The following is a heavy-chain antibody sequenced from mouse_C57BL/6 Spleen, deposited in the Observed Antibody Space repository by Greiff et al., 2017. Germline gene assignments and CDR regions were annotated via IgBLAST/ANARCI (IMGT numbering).Heavy chain of an antibody. CDR2: IRSKSSNYAT. D-gene: IGHD1-1*01. CDR3: VRGGTTVVATNDYFDY. CDR1: GFTFNTYA. V-gene: IGHV10-3*01. Sequence: EVMLVESGGGLVQPKGSLKLSCAASGFTFNTYAMHWVRQAPGKGLEWVARIRSKSSNYATYYADSVKDRFTISRDDSQSMLYLQMNNLRTEDTAMYYCVRGGTTVVATNDYFDYWGQGTTLTVSS. J-gene: IGHJ2*01.